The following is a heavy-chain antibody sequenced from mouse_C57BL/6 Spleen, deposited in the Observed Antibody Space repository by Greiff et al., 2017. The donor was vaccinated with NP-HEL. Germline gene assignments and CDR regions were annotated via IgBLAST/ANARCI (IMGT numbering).Heavy chain of an antibody. CDR1: GYAFSSSW. J-gene: IGHJ2*01. Sequence: VQLQQSGPELVKPGASVKISCKASGYAFSSSWMNWVKQRPGKGLEWIGRIYPGDGDTNYNGKFKGKATLTADKSSSTAYMQLSSLTSEDSAVYFCARSGTTVVATRYYFDYWGQGTTLTVSS. V-gene: IGHV1-82*01. CDR2: IYPGDGDT. CDR3: ARSGTTVVATRYYFDY. D-gene: IGHD1-1*01.